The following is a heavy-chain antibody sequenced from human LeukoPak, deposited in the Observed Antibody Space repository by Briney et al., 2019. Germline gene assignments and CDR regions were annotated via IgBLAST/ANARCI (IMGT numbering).Heavy chain of an antibody. V-gene: IGHV3-33*01. CDR2: IWYDGTNK. J-gene: IGHJ4*02. CDR1: GFTFSSYG. Sequence: QPGGSLRLSCAASGFTFSSYGMHWVRQAPGKGLEWVAVIWYDGTNKYYADSVKGRFTISRDKSKNTLDLQMNSLRVEDTAVYYCARDPGPTLVLGVISYFDYRGQGTLVTVSS. CDR3: ARDPGPTLVLGVISYFDY. D-gene: IGHD3-10*01.